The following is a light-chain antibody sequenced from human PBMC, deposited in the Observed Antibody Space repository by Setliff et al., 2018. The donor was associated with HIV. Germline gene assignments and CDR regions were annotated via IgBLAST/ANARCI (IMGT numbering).Light chain of an antibody. CDR3: QSYDISLSGSV. Sequence: QSVLTQPPSVSGAPGQRVSISCTGSSSNSGAGYDVQWYQQLPGTAPKLLIYGDSNRPSGVPDRFSGSKSGTSASLAITGLQAEDEADYFCQSYDISLSGSVFGGGTKVTVL. CDR1: SSNSGAGYD. CDR2: GDS. V-gene: IGLV1-40*01. J-gene: IGLJ2*01.